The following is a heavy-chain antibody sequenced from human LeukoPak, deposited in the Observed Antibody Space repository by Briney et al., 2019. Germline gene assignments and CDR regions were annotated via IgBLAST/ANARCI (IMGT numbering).Heavy chain of an antibody. J-gene: IGHJ5*02. Sequence: ASVKVSCKVSGYTLTELSMHWVRQAPGKGLEWMGGFDPEDGETIYAQKFQGRVTMTEGTSTDTAYMELSSLRSEDTAVYYCATGGYSYGSKGWFDPWGQGTLVTVSS. V-gene: IGHV1-24*01. CDR1: GYTLTELS. D-gene: IGHD5-18*01. CDR2: FDPEDGET. CDR3: ATGGYSYGSKGWFDP.